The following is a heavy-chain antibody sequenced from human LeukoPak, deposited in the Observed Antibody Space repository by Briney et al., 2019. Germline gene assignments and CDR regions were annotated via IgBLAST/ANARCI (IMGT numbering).Heavy chain of an antibody. Sequence: GGSLRLSCAASGFTFTSFAMTWVRQAPGKGLEWVSTIGGRAGSTDYADSVKGRFTISRDNSKNTLYLQMSSLRPDDTAVYYCAKGGAQQAVYYFDYWGQGTLVTVSS. CDR3: AKGGAQQAVYYFDY. V-gene: IGHV3-23*01. CDR1: GFTFTSFA. D-gene: IGHD6-19*01. J-gene: IGHJ4*02. CDR2: IGGRAGST.